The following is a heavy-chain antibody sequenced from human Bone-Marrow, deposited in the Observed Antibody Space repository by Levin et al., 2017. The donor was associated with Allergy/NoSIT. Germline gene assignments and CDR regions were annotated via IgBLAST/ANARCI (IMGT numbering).Heavy chain of an antibody. CDR2: IWLDGSRQ. CDR1: GFTFKSYA. CDR3: AVYDSATYYAFNM. V-gene: IGHV3-33*01. D-gene: IGHD3-22*01. Sequence: GESLKISCAASGFTFKSYAIHWVRQTPGKGLEWVAVIWLDGSRQFYSDSVKGRFAISRDNSKSTSDLQMNSLRPEDTAIYFCAVYDSATYYAFNMWGQGTMVTVSS. J-gene: IGHJ3*02.